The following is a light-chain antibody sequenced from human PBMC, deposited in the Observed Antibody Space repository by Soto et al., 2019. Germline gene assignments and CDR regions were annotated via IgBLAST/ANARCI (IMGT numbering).Light chain of an antibody. J-gene: IGLJ1*01. CDR2: GVD. CDR3: SSYAGSSNYV. CDR1: SSDVGGYNY. Sequence: QSVLTQPPSASGSPGQSVTISCTGTSSDVGGYNYVSWYQQHPGKAPKLIIYGVDKRPSGVPDRFSGSTSGNTASVTVSGLQADDEADYYCSSYAGSSNYVFGTGTKLTVL. V-gene: IGLV2-8*01.